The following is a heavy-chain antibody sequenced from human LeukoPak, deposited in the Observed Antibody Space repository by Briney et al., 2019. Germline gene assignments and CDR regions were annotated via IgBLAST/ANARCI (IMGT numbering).Heavy chain of an antibody. Sequence: GGSLRLSCAASGFTFSSYGMSWVRQAPGKGLEWVSAISGSGGSTYYADSVKGRFTISRDNSKNTLYLQMNSLTAEDTAVYYCARDRYDYVWGNYRYGLSPHLDYWGQGTLVTVSS. J-gene: IGHJ4*02. CDR1: GFTFSSYG. V-gene: IGHV3-23*01. CDR2: ISGSGGST. CDR3: ARDRYDYVWGNYRYGLSPHLDY. D-gene: IGHD3-16*02.